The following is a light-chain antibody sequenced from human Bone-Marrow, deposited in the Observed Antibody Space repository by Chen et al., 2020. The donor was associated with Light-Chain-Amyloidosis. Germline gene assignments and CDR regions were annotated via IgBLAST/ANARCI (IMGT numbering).Light chain of an antibody. Sequence: NFMLTQPHSVSVSPGKTVIISCTRSSGSIATNYVQWYQQRPGSSPTTVIYEDDQRPDGVPDRFSGSIDRSSNSASLTISGLKTEDEADYYCQSYQGSSQGVFGGGTKLTVL. CDR3: QSYQGSSQGV. V-gene: IGLV6-57*01. J-gene: IGLJ3*02. CDR1: SGSIATNY. CDR2: EDD.